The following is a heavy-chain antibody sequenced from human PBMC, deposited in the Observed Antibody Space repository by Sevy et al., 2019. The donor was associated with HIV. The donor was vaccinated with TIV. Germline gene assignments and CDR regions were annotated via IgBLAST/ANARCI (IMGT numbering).Heavy chain of an antibody. D-gene: IGHD6-19*01. Sequence: GGSLRLSCAASGFTFSSYAMNWVRQAPGRGLEWVAAISGSGGSTYDADSLRVRFTISRDNSRNTLHLRMSSLRAVDMAVYYCAKDLTGYTSGWFVHWGQRTLVTVSS. CDR1: GFTFSSYA. CDR3: AKDLTGYTSGWFVH. V-gene: IGHV3-23*01. J-gene: IGHJ5*02. CDR2: ISGSGGST.